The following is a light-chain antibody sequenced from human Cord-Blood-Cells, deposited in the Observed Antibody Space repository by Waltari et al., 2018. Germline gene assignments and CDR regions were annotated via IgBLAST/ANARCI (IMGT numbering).Light chain of an antibody. CDR1: SSDVGGYNY. Sequence: QSALTQPRSVSGSPGQSVTISCTGTSSDVGGYNYVSWYQHHQVKAPKLMIYDVSKRPSGVPDRLSGSKSANTASLTISGLQAEDEADYYCCSYAGSYNVFVTGTNVTVL. CDR3: CSYAGSYNV. CDR2: DVS. V-gene: IGLV2-11*01. J-gene: IGLJ1*01.